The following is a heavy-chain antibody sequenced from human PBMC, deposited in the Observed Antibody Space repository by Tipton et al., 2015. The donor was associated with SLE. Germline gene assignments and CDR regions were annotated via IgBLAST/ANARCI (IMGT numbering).Heavy chain of an antibody. CDR2: ISYDGSNK. CDR3: ARGSSWAAAFDY. Sequence: SLRLSCAASGFTFSIYSMHWVRQAPGKGLEWVAVISYDGSNKYYADSVKGRFTISRDNSKNTLDLQMNSLRAEDTAVYYCARGSSWAAAFDYWGQGTLVTVSS. D-gene: IGHD6-13*01. CDR1: GFTFSIYS. V-gene: IGHV3-30*04. J-gene: IGHJ4*02.